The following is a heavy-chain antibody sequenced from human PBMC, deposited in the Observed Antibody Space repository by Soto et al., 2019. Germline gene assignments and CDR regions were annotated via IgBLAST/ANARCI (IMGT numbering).Heavy chain of an antibody. J-gene: IGHJ6*02. CDR1: GFTFTSST. D-gene: IGHD2-2*01. Sequence: MPLVESGGGLVKPGGSLRLSCAASGFTFTSSTMKWVRQAPGKGLEWVSSISSGSSDKYYADSVRGRFTISRDDAKNSVYLQMKGLRAEDSAVYYCVRLDCSGTSCYFYGLDVWGQVTTVTVSS. CDR3: VRLDCSGTSCYFYGLDV. CDR2: ISSGSSDK. V-gene: IGHV3-21*06.